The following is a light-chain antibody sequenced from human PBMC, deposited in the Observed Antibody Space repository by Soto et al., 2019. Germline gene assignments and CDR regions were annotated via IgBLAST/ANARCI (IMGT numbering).Light chain of an antibody. V-gene: IGKV3-15*01. J-gene: IGKJ4*01. Sequence: EIVVTQSPATLSVSPGERVILSCRASQSVSMNFAWYQQKAGQAPRLLFYGATIRATGIPARFSGSGSETEFTLTISSLQSEDFAVYWCQQYHIWPFTFGGGTKVEIK. CDR3: QQYHIWPFT. CDR2: GAT. CDR1: QSVSMN.